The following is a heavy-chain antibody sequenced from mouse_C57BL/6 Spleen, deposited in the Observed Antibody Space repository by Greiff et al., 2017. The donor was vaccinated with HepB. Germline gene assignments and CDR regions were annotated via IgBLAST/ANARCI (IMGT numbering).Heavy chain of an antibody. CDR2: ISSGSSTI. CDR1: GFTFSDYG. Sequence: EVMLVESGGGLVKPGGSLKLSCAASGFTFSDYGMHWVRQAPEKGLEWVAYISSGSSTIYYADTVKGRFPISRDNAKNTLVLQMTSLRSEDTAMYYWARRGNWAPYAMDYWGQGTSVTVSS. CDR3: ARRGNWAPYAMDY. J-gene: IGHJ4*01. V-gene: IGHV5-17*01. D-gene: IGHD4-1*01.